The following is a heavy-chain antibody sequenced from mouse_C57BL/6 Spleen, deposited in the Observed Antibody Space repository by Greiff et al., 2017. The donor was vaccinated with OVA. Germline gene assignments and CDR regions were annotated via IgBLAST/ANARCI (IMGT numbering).Heavy chain of an antibody. CDR1: FFNIQNTY. J-gene: IGHJ4*01. CDR3: ARGGAMDY. CDR2: IDPANGNT. V-gene: IGHV14-3*01. Sequence: QLQQSVASLVRPGASVNLSCTASFFNIQNTYMPLVQQRPEQGLEWIGRIDPANGNTKYAPKFQGKATITADTSSNTAYLQLSSLTSEDTAIYYCARGGAMDYWGQGTSVTVSS.